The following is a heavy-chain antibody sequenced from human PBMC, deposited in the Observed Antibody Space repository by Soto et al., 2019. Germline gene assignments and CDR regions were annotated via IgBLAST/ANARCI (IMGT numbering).Heavy chain of an antibody. V-gene: IGHV3-66*01. Sequence: GGSLRLSCTASGFIVSDTYVNWVRQAPGKRLEWVSVISNRGDTHYADSVRGRFSLSRDISDNTLHLQMNNLRVEDTAVYYCAREPRYCRGGSCSITGDAYDIWGQGTMVTVSS. CDR3: AREPRYCRGGSCSITGDAYDI. CDR1: GFIVSDTY. J-gene: IGHJ3*02. D-gene: IGHD2-15*01. CDR2: ISNRGDT.